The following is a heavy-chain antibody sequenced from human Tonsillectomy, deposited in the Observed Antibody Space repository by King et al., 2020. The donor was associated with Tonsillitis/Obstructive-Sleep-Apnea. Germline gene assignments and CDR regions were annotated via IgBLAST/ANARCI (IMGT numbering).Heavy chain of an antibody. J-gene: IGHJ3*02. CDR3: ARRYYGGNPRPQRKDAFDI. Sequence: VQLQESGPGLVKPSETLSLTCTVSGGSISSYYWSWIRQPPGKGLEWIGYIYYSGSTNYNPSLKSRVTISVDTSKNQFSLKLSSVTAADTAVYYCARRYYGGNPRPQRKDAFDIWGQGTMVTVSS. V-gene: IGHV4-59*08. CDR2: IYYSGST. CDR1: GGSISSYY. D-gene: IGHD4-23*01.